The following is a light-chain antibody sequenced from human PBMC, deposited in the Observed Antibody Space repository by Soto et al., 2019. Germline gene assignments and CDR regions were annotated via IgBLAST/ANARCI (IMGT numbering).Light chain of an antibody. CDR2: AAS. CDR3: QQCFWHWT. V-gene: IGKV1-17*01. Sequence: DIQMTQSPSSLSASVGDRVTITCRASQGIRNDLSWYQQKPGKAPKRLIYAASSLQGGVPSRFSGSGSGTEFTLTITSLQPEDFATYYCQQCFWHWTFGQGTKVEIK. CDR1: QGIRND. J-gene: IGKJ1*01.